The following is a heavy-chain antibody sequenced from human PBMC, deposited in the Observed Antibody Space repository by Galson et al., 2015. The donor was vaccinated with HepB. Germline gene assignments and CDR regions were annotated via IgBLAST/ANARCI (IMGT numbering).Heavy chain of an antibody. J-gene: IGHJ4*02. CDR1: GFTFDDYA. CDR2: ISWNSGSI. V-gene: IGHV3-9*01. D-gene: IGHD1-26*01. Sequence: SLRLSCAASGFTFDDYAMHWVRQAPGKGLEWVSGISWNSGSIGYADSVKGRFTISRDNAENSLYLQMNSLRAEDTALYYCAKAEEWELWGDFDYWGQGTLVTVSS. CDR3: AKAEEWELWGDFDY.